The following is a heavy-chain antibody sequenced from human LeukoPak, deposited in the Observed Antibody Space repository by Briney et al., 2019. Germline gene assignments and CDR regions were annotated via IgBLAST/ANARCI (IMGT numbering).Heavy chain of an antibody. CDR1: GFTFSNHW. J-gene: IGHJ4*02. CDR3: VRIYCGGGSCLDY. CDR2: INIDGSST. V-gene: IGHV3-74*01. D-gene: IGHD2-15*01. Sequence: GGSLRLSCAASGFTFSNHWMHWVRQAPGKGLVWVSRINIDGSSTTYADSVKGRFTISRDNARNTLYLQMNSLRAEDTAVYYCVRIYCGGGSCLDYWGQGTLVTVSS.